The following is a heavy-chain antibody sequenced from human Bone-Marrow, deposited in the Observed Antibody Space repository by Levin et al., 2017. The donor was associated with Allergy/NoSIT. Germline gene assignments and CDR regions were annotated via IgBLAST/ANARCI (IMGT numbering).Heavy chain of an antibody. CDR2: INHSGST. Sequence: SQTLSLTCAVYGGSFSGYYWSWIRQPPGKGLEWIGEINHSGSTNYNPSLKSRVTISVDTSKNQFSLKLSSVTAADTAVYYCARGQRVVVAATGYFDYWGQGTLVTVSS. D-gene: IGHD2-15*01. J-gene: IGHJ4*02. V-gene: IGHV4-34*01. CDR3: ARGQRVVVAATGYFDY. CDR1: GGSFSGYY.